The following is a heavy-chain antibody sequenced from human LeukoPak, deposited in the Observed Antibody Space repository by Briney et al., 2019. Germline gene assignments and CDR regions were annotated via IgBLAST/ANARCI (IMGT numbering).Heavy chain of an antibody. CDR2: ISGSGSST. Sequence: PGGSLRLSCAASGFTFSSYAMSWVRQAPGKGLEWVSGISGSGSSTYYADSVKGRFTISRDNSKNTLYLQMDSLRAEDTAVYYCAILDHVDAFDIWGQGTMVTVSS. CDR3: AILDHVDAFDI. J-gene: IGHJ3*02. CDR1: GFTFSSYA. V-gene: IGHV3-23*01. D-gene: IGHD1-14*01.